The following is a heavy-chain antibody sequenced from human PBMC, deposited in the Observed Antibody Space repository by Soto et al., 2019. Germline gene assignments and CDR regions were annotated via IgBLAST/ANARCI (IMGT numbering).Heavy chain of an antibody. Sequence: QVQLQESGPGLVKPSQTLSLTCTVSGGSISSGGYYWSWIRQHPGKGLEWIGYIYYSGSTYYNPSLKRRVTISVDTSKNQFSLKLSSVTAADTAVYYCARDHPYYYYYGMDVWGQGTTVTVSS. CDR3: ARDHPYYYYYGMDV. CDR1: GGSISSGGYY. J-gene: IGHJ6*02. CDR2: IYYSGST. V-gene: IGHV4-31*03.